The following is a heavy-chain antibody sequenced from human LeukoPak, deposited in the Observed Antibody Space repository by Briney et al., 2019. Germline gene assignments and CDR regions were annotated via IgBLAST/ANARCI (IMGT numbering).Heavy chain of an antibody. V-gene: IGHV1-69*05. CDR1: GGTFSSYA. Sequence: SVKVSCKASGGTFSSYAISWVRQAPGQGLEWMGGIIPIFGTANYAQKFQGRVTITTDESTSTAYMELSSLRSEDTAVYYRAIGWTTTGPNYDAFDIWGQGTMVTVSS. D-gene: IGHD4-11*01. J-gene: IGHJ3*02. CDR3: AIGWTTTGPNYDAFDI. CDR2: IIPIFGTA.